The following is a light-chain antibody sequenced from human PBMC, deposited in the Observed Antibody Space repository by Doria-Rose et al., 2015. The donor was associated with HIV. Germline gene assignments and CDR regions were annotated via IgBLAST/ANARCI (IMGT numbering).Light chain of an antibody. Sequence: TQSPGTLSLSPGERATLSCRASQSFSSTYLAWYQQKPGQAPSLLIYDGSTRATGIPDGFSASGSGTDFTLTINRLEHEDFALYYCHQYGTSWTFGQGTKVEI. CDR1: QSFSSTY. CDR2: DGS. CDR3: HQYGTSWT. J-gene: IGKJ1*01. V-gene: IGKV3-20*01.